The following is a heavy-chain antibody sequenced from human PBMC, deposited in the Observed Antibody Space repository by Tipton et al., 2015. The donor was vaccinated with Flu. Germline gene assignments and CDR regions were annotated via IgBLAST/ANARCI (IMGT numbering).Heavy chain of an antibody. J-gene: IGHJ3*02. V-gene: IGHV5-51*01. D-gene: IGHD3-10*01. Sequence: QLVQSGAEVRKPGESLKISCRGSGNSFNSYWIAWVRQMPGKGLEWMGFIYPSDSDVRYSPSFQGQVTFSADKSISTAYLQWSSLKPSDTAMYYCARPPSTSGGAFDIWGQGTMVTVSS. CDR2: IYPSDSDV. CDR3: ARPPSTSGGAFDI. CDR1: GNSFNSYW.